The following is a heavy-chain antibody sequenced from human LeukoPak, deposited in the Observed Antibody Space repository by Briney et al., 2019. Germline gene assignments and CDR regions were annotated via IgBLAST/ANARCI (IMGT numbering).Heavy chain of an antibody. CDR3: ARGGGRMRFGVSDPVNWFDP. CDR2: IYYSGST. V-gene: IGHV4-61*05. D-gene: IGHD3-10*01. Sequence: SETLSLTCTVSGGSIRSSYYYWGWIRQPPGKGLEWIGYIYYSGSTNYNPSLKSRVTISVDTSKNQFSLKLSSVTAADTAVYYCARGGGRMRFGVSDPVNWFDPWGQGTLVTVSS. CDR1: GGSIRSSYYY. J-gene: IGHJ5*02.